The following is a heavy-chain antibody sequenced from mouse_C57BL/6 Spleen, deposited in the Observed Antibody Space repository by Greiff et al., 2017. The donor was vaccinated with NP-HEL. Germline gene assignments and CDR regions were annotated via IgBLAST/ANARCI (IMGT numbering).Heavy chain of an antibody. D-gene: IGHD1-1*01. CDR2: ISGGGGNT. CDR3: ARAIYYGSSYSYYFDY. J-gene: IGHJ2*01. V-gene: IGHV5-9*01. Sequence: EVQGVESGGGLVKPGGSLKLSCAASGFTFSSYTMSWVRQTPEKRLEWVATISGGGGNTYYPDSVKGRFTITRDNAKNTLYLQISILRSEATALYYCARAIYYGSSYSYYFDYWGQGTTLTVSS. CDR1: GFTFSSYT.